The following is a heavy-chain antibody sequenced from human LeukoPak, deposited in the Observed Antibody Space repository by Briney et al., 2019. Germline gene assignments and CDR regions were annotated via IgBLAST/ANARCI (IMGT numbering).Heavy chain of an antibody. V-gene: IGHV3-21*01. CDR2: ISSSSSYI. J-gene: IGHJ4*02. Sequence: GGSLRLSCAASGCTFSSYSMNWVRQAPGKGLEWVSSISSSSSYIYYAYSVKGRFTISRDNAKNSLYLQMNSLRAEDTAVYYCARGHCSSTSCARFIWGQGTLVTVSS. CDR3: ARGHCSSTSCARFI. CDR1: GCTFSSYS. D-gene: IGHD2-2*01.